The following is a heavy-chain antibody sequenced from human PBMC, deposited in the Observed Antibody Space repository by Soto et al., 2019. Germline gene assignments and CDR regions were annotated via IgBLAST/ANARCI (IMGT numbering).Heavy chain of an antibody. J-gene: IGHJ1*01. CDR3: ASPNFYDTNGYSF. CDR2: IYYGGNT. CDR1: GASVNSDTYY. V-gene: IGHV4-61*01. Sequence: SETLSLTCTVSGASVNSDTYYWTWIRQPPGKGLEWLGYIYYGGNTKYNPSRKSRVTISVDRSRNQFSLKLSSVTAADTAVYYCASPNFYDTNGYSFWGQGTLVTASS. D-gene: IGHD3-22*01.